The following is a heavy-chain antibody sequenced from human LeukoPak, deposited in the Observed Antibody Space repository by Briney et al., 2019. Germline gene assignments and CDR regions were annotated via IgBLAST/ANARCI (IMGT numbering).Heavy chain of an antibody. CDR1: GFTFSSYA. CDR2: ISGSGGST. CDR3: AKDQQNQLLYGNLDY. V-gene: IGHV3-23*01. Sequence: GGSLRLSCAASGFTFSSYAMSWVRQAPGKGLEWVSAISGSGGSTYYADSVKGRFTISRDNSKNTLYLQMNSLRAEDTAVYYCAKDQQNQLLYGNLDYWGQGTLVTVSS. D-gene: IGHD2-2*02. J-gene: IGHJ4*02.